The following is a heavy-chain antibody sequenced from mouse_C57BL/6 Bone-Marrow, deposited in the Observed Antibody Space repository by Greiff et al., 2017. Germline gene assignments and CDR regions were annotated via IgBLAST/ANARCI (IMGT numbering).Heavy chain of an antibody. CDR3: RGRLWSLMDY. CDR1: GFNIKDDY. CDR2: LDPENGDT. J-gene: IGHJ4*01. V-gene: IGHV14-4*01. Sequence: EVQLQQSGAELVRPGASVKLSCTASGFNIKDDYMHWVKQRPEQGLEWIGWLDPENGDTEYASKFQGKATITADTSSNTAYLQLSSLTSEDTAVYYCRGRLWSLMDYWGQGTSVTVSS. D-gene: IGHD1-1*02.